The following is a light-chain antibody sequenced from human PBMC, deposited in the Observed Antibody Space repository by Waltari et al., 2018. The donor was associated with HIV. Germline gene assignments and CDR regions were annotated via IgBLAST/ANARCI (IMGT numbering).Light chain of an antibody. CDR1: QGISSY. CDR3: QQLNVYPT. J-gene: IGKJ3*01. Sequence: DIQLTQSPSFLSASEGDRVTITCRASQGISSYLAWYQQKLRKAPKLLIYGASTVPGGVPSRFSGSGSVTEFTLTISSLQPEDFATYYCQQLNVYPTFGPGTKVDFK. CDR2: GAS. V-gene: IGKV1-9*01.